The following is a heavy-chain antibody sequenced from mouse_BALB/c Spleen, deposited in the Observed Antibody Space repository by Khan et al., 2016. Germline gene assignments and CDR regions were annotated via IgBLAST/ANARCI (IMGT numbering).Heavy chain of an antibody. V-gene: IGHV2-9-2*01. CDR2: IWAGGAT. J-gene: IGHJ4*01. CDR1: GFSLTSYD. Sequence: VQLQESGPGLVAPSQSLSITCTVSGFSLTSYDTSWIRQPPGKGLEWLGVIWAGGATKYNSAFMSRVSITKDNSKSQVFLKMNSLQTDDTAIYYCVRDGYGSTYGAIDYWGQVTSVTVSS. D-gene: IGHD1-1*01. CDR3: VRDGYGSTYGAIDY.